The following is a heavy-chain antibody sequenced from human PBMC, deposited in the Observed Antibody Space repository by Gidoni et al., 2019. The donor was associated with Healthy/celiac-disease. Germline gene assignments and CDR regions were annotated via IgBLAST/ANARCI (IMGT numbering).Heavy chain of an antibody. CDR1: GYTFTGYY. CDR3: ARMRSSLYYYYYMDV. J-gene: IGHJ6*03. CDR2: INPNSGGT. D-gene: IGHD1-26*01. V-gene: IGHV1-2*02. Sequence: QVQLVQSGAEVKKPGASVKVSCKASGYTFTGYYMHWVRQAPGQGLEWMGWINPNSGGTNYAQKFQGRVTMTRDTSISTAYMELSRLRSDDTAVYYCARMRSSLYYYYYMDVWGKGTTVTVSS.